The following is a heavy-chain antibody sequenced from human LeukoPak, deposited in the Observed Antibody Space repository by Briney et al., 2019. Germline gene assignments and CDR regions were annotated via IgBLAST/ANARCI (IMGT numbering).Heavy chain of an antibody. CDR2: IYPGDSDT. D-gene: IGHD1-1*01. Sequence: GESLKISCKASGYTFVDYWIGWVRQMPGNGLEWVGMIYPGDSDTRYSPSFQGQVSISADKSISTAYLQWSSLKASDTAMYYCARLLWNDREFDNWGQGTLVTVSS. CDR1: GYTFVDYW. J-gene: IGHJ4*02. V-gene: IGHV5-51*01. CDR3: ARLLWNDREFDN.